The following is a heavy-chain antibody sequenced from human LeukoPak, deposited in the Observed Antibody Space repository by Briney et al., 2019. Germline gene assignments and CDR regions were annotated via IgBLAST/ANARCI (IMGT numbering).Heavy chain of an antibody. CDR2: ISGSGGST. J-gene: IGHJ4*02. CDR3: AKGYSSGWNPSYFDY. D-gene: IGHD6-19*01. CDR1: GFTFSTYA. V-gene: IGHV3-23*01. Sequence: GGSLRLSCAASGFTFSTYAMSWVRQAPGKGLEWVSSISGSGGSTFYADSVKGRFTISRDNSKNTLYLQMNSLRAEDTAVYYCAKGYSSGWNPSYFDYWGQGTLVTVSS.